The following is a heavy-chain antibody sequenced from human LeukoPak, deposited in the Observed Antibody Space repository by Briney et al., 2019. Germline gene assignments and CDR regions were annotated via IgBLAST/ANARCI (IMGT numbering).Heavy chain of an antibody. J-gene: IGHJ5*02. CDR2: ISAYNGNT. D-gene: IGHD5-12*01. Sequence: ASVKVSCKASGYTFTSYGISWVRQAPGQGLEWMGWISAYNGNTNYAQKLQGRVTMTTDTSTSTACMELRSLRSDDTAVYYCARDLGIVATIHDWFDPWGQGTLVTVSS. V-gene: IGHV1-18*04. CDR3: ARDLGIVATIHDWFDP. CDR1: GYTFTSYG.